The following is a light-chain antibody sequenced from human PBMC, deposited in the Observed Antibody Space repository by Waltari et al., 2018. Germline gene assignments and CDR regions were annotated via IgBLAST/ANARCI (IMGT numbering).Light chain of an antibody. V-gene: IGKV3-15*01. CDR1: QSVSSD. J-gene: IGKJ4*01. CDR3: QQPYTFPYT. Sequence: EIVMTQSPATLSVSPGERASLSCRASQSVSSDLAWYQQKPGQAPRLLIYGASTRATGIPDRFSGSGSVTEFTLTISSLQSEDSAIYYCQQPYTFPYTFGGGTKVEIK. CDR2: GAS.